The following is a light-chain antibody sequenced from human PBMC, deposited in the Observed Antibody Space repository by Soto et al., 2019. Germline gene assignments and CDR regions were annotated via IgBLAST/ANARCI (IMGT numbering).Light chain of an antibody. J-gene: IGLJ2*01. CDR1: SSDVGGYNY. V-gene: IGLV2-14*01. CDR3: SSHTSSSTVL. CDR2: DVS. Sequence: QSALTQPASVSGSPGQSITISCTGTSSDVGGYNYVSWYQQHPGKAPKLTIYDVSNRPSGVSNRFSGSKSGNTASLTISGLQAEDEADYYCSSHTSSSTVLSGGGTKLTVL.